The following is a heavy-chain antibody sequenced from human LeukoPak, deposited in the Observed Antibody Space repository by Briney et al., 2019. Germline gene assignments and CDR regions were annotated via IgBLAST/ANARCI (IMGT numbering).Heavy chain of an antibody. CDR3: ARQTSYYYDSSGYYWLDY. D-gene: IGHD3-22*01. CDR2: IYYSGST. CDR1: GGSISSSSYY. J-gene: IGHJ4*02. Sequence: SSETLSLTCTVSGGSISSSSYYWGWIRQPPGKGLEWIGSIYYSGSTYYNPSLKSRVTISVDTSKNQFSLKLSSVTAADTAVYYCARQTSYYYDSSGYYWLDYWGQGTLVTVSS. V-gene: IGHV4-39*01.